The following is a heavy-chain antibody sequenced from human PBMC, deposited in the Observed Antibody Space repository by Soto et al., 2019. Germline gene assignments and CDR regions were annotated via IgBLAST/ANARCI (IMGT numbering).Heavy chain of an antibody. Sequence: EVQLVESGGGLVQPGGSLKLSCAASGFTFSGSAMHWVRQASGKGLEWVGRIRSKANSYATAYAASVKGRFTISRDDSKNTAYLQMYSLKTEDTAVYYCTRHAPAYCSGGSCYPDAFDIWGQGTMVTVSS. CDR1: GFTFSGSA. J-gene: IGHJ3*02. D-gene: IGHD2-15*01. CDR3: TRHAPAYCSGGSCYPDAFDI. CDR2: IRSKANSYAT. V-gene: IGHV3-73*01.